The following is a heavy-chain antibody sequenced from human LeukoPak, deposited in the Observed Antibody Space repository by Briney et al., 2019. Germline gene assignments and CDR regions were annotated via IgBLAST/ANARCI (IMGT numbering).Heavy chain of an antibody. D-gene: IGHD4-17*01. CDR3: AREGGFDDYGDYGIGYWFDP. CDR1: GYTFTGYY. CDR2: INPNSGGT. Sequence: GASVKVSCKASGYTFTGYYMHWVRPAPGQGLEWMGWINPNSGGTNYAQKFQGGVTMTRDTSSSTAYMEPSRLRSDDTAVYYCAREGGFDDYGDYGIGYWFDPWGQGTLVTVSS. V-gene: IGHV1-2*02. J-gene: IGHJ5*02.